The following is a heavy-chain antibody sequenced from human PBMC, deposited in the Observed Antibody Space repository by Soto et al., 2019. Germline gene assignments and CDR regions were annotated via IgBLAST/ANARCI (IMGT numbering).Heavy chain of an antibody. Sequence: GGSLRLSCAASGFTFNNYGMHWVRQAPGKGLEWVAVIWNDGNGYYYANSVKGRFTISRDNSKDTLYLQMSSLRVEDTAVYYCARRQISPPTRGAASARGGMDVWGQGTTVTVSS. CDR1: GFTFNNYG. D-gene: IGHD6-13*01. J-gene: IGHJ6*02. V-gene: IGHV3-33*01. CDR3: ARRQISPPTRGAASARGGMDV. CDR2: IWNDGNGY.